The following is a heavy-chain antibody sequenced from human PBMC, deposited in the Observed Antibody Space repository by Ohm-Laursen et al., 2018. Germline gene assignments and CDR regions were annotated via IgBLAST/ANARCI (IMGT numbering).Heavy chain of an antibody. CDR2: INAYKNDL. CDR1: GFTFSDHG. V-gene: IGHV3-48*02. D-gene: IGHD3/OR15-3a*01. J-gene: IGHJ4*02. Sequence: GSLRLSCTAPGFTFSDHGMNWVRQAPGKGLEWLSYINAYKNDLFYADSVKGRFTISRDNAENLLYLQMNRLRDDDTAVYYCARDRDWAIDYWGQGTLVTVSS. CDR3: ARDRDWAIDY.